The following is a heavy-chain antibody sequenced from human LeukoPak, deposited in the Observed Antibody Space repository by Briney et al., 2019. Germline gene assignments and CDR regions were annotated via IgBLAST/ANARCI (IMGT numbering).Heavy chain of an antibody. D-gene: IGHD1-26*01. CDR3: ARAIVGATVVAFDI. Sequence: ASVKVSCKASGYTFTGYYMHWVRQAPGQGLEWMGWINPNSGGTNYAQKFQGRVTMTRDTSISTAYMELSRLRSDDTAVYYCARAIVGATVVAFDIWGQGTMVTVS. CDR1: GYTFTGYY. V-gene: IGHV1-2*02. J-gene: IGHJ3*02. CDR2: INPNSGGT.